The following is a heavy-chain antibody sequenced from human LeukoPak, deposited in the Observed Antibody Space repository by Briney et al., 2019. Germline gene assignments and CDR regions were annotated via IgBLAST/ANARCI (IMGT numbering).Heavy chain of an antibody. CDR2: IKQDGSEK. D-gene: IGHD3-22*01. CDR1: GFTFSSYW. J-gene: IGHJ1*01. Sequence: PGGSLRLSCAASGFTFSSYWMSWVRQAPGKGLEWVANIKQDGSEKYYVDSVKGRFTISRDNAKNSLYLQMNSLRAEDTAVYYCATYYYDSSGYSLGPAEYFQHWGQGTLVTVSS. V-gene: IGHV3-7*01. CDR3: ATYYYDSSGYSLGPAEYFQH.